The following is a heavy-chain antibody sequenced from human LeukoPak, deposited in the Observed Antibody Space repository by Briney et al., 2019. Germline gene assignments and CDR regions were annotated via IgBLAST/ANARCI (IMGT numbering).Heavy chain of an antibody. J-gene: IGHJ4*02. D-gene: IGHD5-12*01. CDR1: GFTFSNAW. CDR2: INHRGST. V-gene: IGHV4-34*01. Sequence: PGGSLRLSCAASGFTFSNAWMSWVRQAPGNGLEWIGEINHRGSTNYNPSLKSRVTISVDTSKNQFSLKLSSVTAADTAVYYCARGGPSGYVDWGQGTLVTVSS. CDR3: ARGGPSGYVD.